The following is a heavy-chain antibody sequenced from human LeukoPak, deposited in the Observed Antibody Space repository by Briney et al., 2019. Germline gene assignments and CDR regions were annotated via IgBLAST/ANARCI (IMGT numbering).Heavy chain of an antibody. J-gene: IGHJ3*02. CDR1: GFTFSSYA. D-gene: IGHD4-17*01. CDR2: ISSSSSYI. V-gene: IGHV3-21*01. CDR3: ARAGTVDAFDI. Sequence: GGSLRLSCAASGFTFSSYAMSWVRQAPGKGLEWVSSISSSSSYIYYADSVKGRFTISRDNAKNSLYLQMNSLRAEDTAVYYCARAGTVDAFDIWGQGTMVTVSS.